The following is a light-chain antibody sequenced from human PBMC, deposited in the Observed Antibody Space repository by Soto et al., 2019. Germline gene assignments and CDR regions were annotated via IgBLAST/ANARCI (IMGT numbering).Light chain of an antibody. CDR1: QSVNNY. Sequence: ELVLTQSPATLSLSPGERATLSCRAIQSVNNYLAWYQQKPGQAPRLVLYHVFNRATGTPARFSGSGTGTDFTLTISSLEPEDFGVYYCQQRRNWPWLTFGGGTRVHI. CDR2: HVF. J-gene: IGKJ4*01. V-gene: IGKV3-11*01. CDR3: QQRRNWPWLT.